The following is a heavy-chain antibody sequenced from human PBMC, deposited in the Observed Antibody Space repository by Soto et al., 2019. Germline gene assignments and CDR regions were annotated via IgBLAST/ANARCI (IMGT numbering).Heavy chain of an antibody. Sequence: SETLSLTCTVSGGSISSYYWSWIRQPPGKGLECIGYIYYSGSTNYNPSLKSRVTISVDTSKNQFSLKLSSVTAADTAVYYCARRGGSYFFAFDIWGQGTMVTVS. D-gene: IGHD1-26*01. V-gene: IGHV4-59*08. CDR2: IYYSGST. CDR3: ARRGGSYFFAFDI. J-gene: IGHJ3*02. CDR1: GGSISSYY.